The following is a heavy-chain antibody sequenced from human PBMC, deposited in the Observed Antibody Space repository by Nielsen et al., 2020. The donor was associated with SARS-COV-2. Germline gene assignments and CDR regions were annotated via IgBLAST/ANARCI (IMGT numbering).Heavy chain of an antibody. CDR1: GDSIGSYY. D-gene: IGHD2-8*01. CDR3: AREGDCSKGVCYIRGMDV. V-gene: IGHV4-59*01. CDR2: TYHSGST. J-gene: IGHJ6*03. Sequence: SETLSLTCTVSGDSIGSYYWNWIRQPPGKGLEWIGFTYHSGSTNYNPSLKSRVTISADTSKNQFSLNLRSVTAADTAVYFCAREGDCSKGVCYIRGMDVWGKGTTVTISS.